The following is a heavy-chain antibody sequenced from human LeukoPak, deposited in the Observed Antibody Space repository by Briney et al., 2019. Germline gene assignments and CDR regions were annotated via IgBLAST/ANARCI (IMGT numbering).Heavy chain of an antibody. J-gene: IGHJ3*02. V-gene: IGHV3-53*01. CDR3: ARIGWCSGGSCYGDAFDI. CDR2: IYSGGST. CDR1: GFTVSSNY. Sequence: GGSLRLSCAASGFTVSSNYMGWVRQAPGKGLEWVSVIYSGGSTYYADSVMGRFTISRDNSKNTLYLQMNSLRAEDTAVYYCARIGWCSGGSCYGDAFDIWGQGTMVTVSS. D-gene: IGHD2-15*01.